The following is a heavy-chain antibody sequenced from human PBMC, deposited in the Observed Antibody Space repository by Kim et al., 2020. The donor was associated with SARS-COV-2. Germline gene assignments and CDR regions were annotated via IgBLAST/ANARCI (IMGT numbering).Heavy chain of an antibody. Sequence: SETLSLTCTVSGGSISSGGYYWSWIRQHPGKGLEWIGYIYYSGSTYYNPSLKSRVTISVDTSKNQFSLKLSSVTAADTAVYYCARDPESYYYGSGKYYYYYGMDVWGQGTTVTVSS. D-gene: IGHD3-10*01. CDR2: IYYSGST. J-gene: IGHJ6*02. CDR3: ARDPESYYYGSGKYYYYYGMDV. V-gene: IGHV4-31*03. CDR1: GGSISSGGYY.